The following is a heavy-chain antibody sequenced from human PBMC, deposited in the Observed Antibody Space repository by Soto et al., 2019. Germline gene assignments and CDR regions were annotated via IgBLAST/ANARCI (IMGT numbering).Heavy chain of an antibody. CDR3: ARMLAVNYYYYYLDV. CDR2: IVSNDEK. Sequence: QVTLKESGPVVVKPTETLTLPCTVSGFSLRNARMGVSWIRQPAGKAPEWLAHIVSNDEKSYNKSLQTRLTISKDTSKSQVVLTMTYMDPVDTATYFCARMLAVNYYYYYLDVWGEGTTVTVSS. V-gene: IGHV2-26*01. D-gene: IGHD3-22*01. J-gene: IGHJ6*03. CDR1: GFSLRNARMG.